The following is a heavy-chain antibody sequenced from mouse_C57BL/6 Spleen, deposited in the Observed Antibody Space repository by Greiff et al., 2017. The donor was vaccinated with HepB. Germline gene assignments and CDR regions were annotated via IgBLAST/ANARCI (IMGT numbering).Heavy chain of an antibody. CDR2: ISYDGSN. D-gene: IGHD1-1*01. V-gene: IGHV3-6*01. Sequence: ESGPGLVKPSQSLSLTCSVTGYSITSGYYWNWIRQFPGNKLEWMGYISYDGSNNYNPSLKNRISITRDTSKNQFFLKLNSVTTEDTATYYCARALFGYYGSSPYYYAMDYWGQGTSVTVSS. CDR3: ARALFGYYGSSPYYYAMDY. J-gene: IGHJ4*01. CDR1: GYSITSGYY.